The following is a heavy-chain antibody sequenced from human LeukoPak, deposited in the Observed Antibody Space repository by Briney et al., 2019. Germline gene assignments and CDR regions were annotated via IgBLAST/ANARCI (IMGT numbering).Heavy chain of an antibody. CDR2: IKDDGST. J-gene: IGHJ4*02. CDR3: ARSRSGSYRGVFGDY. D-gene: IGHD3-10*01. Sequence: GGSLRLSCAASGFTFSTYWMHWVRQAPGKGLVWVSRIKDDGSTIYADSVKGRFTISRDNAKNTLYLQMNSLRAEDTAVYYCARSRSGSYRGVFGDYWGQGTLVTVSS. V-gene: IGHV3-74*01. CDR1: GFTFSTYW.